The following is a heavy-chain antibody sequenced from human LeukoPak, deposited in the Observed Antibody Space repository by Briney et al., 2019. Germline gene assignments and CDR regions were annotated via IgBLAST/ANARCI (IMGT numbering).Heavy chain of an antibody. D-gene: IGHD3-22*01. CDR1: GGSISSYY. CDR3: ARDFNYYDSSGYYNWFDP. J-gene: IGHJ5*01. CDR2: IYYSGST. V-gene: IGHV4-59*12. Sequence: SETLSLTCTVSGGSISSYYWSWIRQPPGEGLEWIGYIYYSGSTNYNPSLKSRVTISVDTSKNQFSLKLSSVTAADTAVYYCARDFNYYDSSGYYNWFDPWGQGTMVTVSS.